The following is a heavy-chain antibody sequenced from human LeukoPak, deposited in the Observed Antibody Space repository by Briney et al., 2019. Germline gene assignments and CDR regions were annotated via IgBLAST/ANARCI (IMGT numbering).Heavy chain of an antibody. CDR1: GGSFRDYY. CDR2: INHSGST. Sequence: PSETLSLTCAVYGGSFRDYYWSWIRQSPGKGLEWIGEINHSGSTNYNPSLNSRVTLALDTSKNHLSLSLTSVTAADTAVYYRSRENGAFSPFGYWGQGTLVTVPS. V-gene: IGHV4-34*01. J-gene: IGHJ4*02. D-gene: IGHD2-8*01. CDR3: SRENGAFSPFGY.